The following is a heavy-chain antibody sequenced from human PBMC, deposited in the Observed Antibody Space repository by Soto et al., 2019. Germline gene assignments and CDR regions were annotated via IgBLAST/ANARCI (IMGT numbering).Heavy chain of an antibody. Sequence: EVQLLDSGGGLAQPGGSLRLACAASGFTFSNYAMTWVRQAPGKGLEWVSIITGNGGSTYYADSVKGRFTTSRDHSQNSVYMHKNGLTVAYTAVSSCATVVLGCANCGRFYWHFDYWGQGTLVTVSS. CDR3: ATVVLGCANCGRFYWHFDY. V-gene: IGHV3-23*01. D-gene: IGHD2-15*01. CDR2: ITGNGGST. J-gene: IGHJ4*02. CDR1: GFTFSNYA.